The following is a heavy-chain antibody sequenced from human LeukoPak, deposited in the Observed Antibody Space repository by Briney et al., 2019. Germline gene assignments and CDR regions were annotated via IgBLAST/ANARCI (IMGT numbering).Heavy chain of an antibody. J-gene: IGHJ5*02. CDR2: IYHSGST. CDR3: ARVYSSGWNQFDP. Sequence: SETLSLTCTVSGYSISSGYYWGWIRQPPGKGLEWIGSIYHSGSTYYNPSLKSRVTISVDTSKNQFSLKLSSVTAADTAVYYCARVYSSGWNQFDPWGQGTLVTVSS. V-gene: IGHV4-38-2*02. CDR1: GYSISSGYY. D-gene: IGHD6-19*01.